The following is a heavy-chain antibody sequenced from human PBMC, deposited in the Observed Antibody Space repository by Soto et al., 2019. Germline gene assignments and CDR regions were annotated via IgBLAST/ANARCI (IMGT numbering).Heavy chain of an antibody. Sequence: GSLRLSCAASEFTFSSYWMHWVRQAPGRGLMWVSXIHNEXSTTTYDDSVXXGFTISRXXAKKQFSMKLSSATAADKAVYYCARGASDWFDPWGKGTLVTVYS. CDR1: EFTFSSYW. D-gene: IGHD2-2*01. V-gene: IGHV3-74*03. CDR2: IHNEXSTT. J-gene: IGHJ5*02. CDR3: ARGASDWFDP.